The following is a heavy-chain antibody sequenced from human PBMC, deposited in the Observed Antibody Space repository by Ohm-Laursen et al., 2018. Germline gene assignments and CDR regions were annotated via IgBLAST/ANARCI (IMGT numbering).Heavy chain of an antibody. CDR1: GGTFSSYA. CDR3: ASHREPLDAFDI. J-gene: IGHJ3*02. CDR2: IIPIFGTA. Sequence: GASVKVSCKASGGTFSSYAISWVRQAPGQGLEWMGGIIPIFGTANYAQKFQGRVTITADESTSTAYMELSSLRSEDTAVYYCASHREPLDAFDIWGQGTMVTVSS. V-gene: IGHV1-69*13.